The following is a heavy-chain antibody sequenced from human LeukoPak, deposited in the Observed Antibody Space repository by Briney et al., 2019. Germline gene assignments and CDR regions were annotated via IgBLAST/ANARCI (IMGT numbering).Heavy chain of an antibody. D-gene: IGHD3-3*01. CDR2: ISGSGGST. CDR1: GFSFSDFA. V-gene: IGHV3-23*01. CDR3: AKFSSLLRFLEWFLDYFDY. J-gene: IGHJ4*02. Sequence: GGSLRLSCAASGFSFSDFAMHWVRQAPGKGLEWVSAISGSGGSTYYADSVKGRFTISRDNSKNTLYLQMNSLRAEDTAVYYCAKFSSLLRFLEWFLDYFDYWGQGTLVTVSS.